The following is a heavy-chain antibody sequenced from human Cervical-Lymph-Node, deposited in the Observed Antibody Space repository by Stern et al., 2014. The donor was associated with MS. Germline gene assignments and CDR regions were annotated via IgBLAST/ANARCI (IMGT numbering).Heavy chain of an antibody. Sequence: QVTLKESGTTVVQPTQTLTLTCSFSGFSLHPSGVSVGWIRQPPGKALEWLALFYSDDDKRYSPSLKTRLTITKDTSKNQVVLTMTNVDPLDTGTYYCAHRRGVFGFYPWGQGTLVTVSS. J-gene: IGHJ5*02. CDR2: FYSDDDK. V-gene: IGHV2-5*02. D-gene: IGHD3-10*01. CDR1: GFSLHPSGVS. CDR3: AHRRGVFGFYP.